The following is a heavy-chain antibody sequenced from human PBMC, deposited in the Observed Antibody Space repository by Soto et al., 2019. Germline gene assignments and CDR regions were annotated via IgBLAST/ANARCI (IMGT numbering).Heavy chain of an antibody. D-gene: IGHD6-13*01. CDR3: AKSYSSNWYDYFDN. V-gene: IGHV3-23*01. CDR2: ISGSGGST. CDR1: EFTFSSYA. J-gene: IGHJ4*02. Sequence: EVQLLESGGGLVQPGGSLRLSCAASEFTFSSYAMSWVRQAPGKGLEWVSAISGSGGSTYYADSVKGRFTISRDTSKNTLYLQMGSLRVEDTALYYCAKSYSSNWYDYFDNWGQGALVTVSS.